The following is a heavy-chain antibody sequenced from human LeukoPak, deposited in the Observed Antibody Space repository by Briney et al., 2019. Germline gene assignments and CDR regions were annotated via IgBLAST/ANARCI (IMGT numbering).Heavy chain of an antibody. Sequence: GGSLRLSCAASGFTFSSYWMHWVRQAPGKGLVWVSRINSDGSSRSYADSVKGRFTISRDNAKNTLYLQMNSLRAEDTAVFYCARGSRYHDWLSPLDSWGQGTLVTVSS. V-gene: IGHV3-74*01. J-gene: IGHJ4*02. CDR1: GFTFSSYW. CDR2: INSDGSSR. CDR3: ARGSRYHDWLSPLDS. D-gene: IGHD3-9*01.